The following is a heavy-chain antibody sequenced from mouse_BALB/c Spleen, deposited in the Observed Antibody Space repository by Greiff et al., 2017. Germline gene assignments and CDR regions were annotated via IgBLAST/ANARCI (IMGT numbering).Heavy chain of an antibody. D-gene: IGHD2-2*01. J-gene: IGHJ4*01. CDR3: TRYGYDDGYYAMDY. Sequence: VQLQQSGTVLARPGASVKMSCKASGYTFTSYWMHWVKQRPGQGLEWIGAIYPGNSDTSYNQKFKGKAKLTAVTSTSTAYMELSSLTNEDSAVYYCTRYGYDDGYYAMDYWGQGTSVTVSS. V-gene: IGHV1-5*01. CDR2: IYPGNSDT. CDR1: GYTFTSYW.